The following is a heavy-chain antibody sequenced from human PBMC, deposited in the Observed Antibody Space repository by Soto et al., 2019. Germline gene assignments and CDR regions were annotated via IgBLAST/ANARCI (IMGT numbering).Heavy chain of an antibody. CDR3: ARQRTLLYYFDY. CDR2: IYYSGST. D-gene: IGHD1-26*01. J-gene: IGHJ4*02. V-gene: IGHV4-59*08. Sequence: KQSQTLSLTCTVSGGSISSYYWSWIRQPPGKGLEWIGYIYYSGSTNYNPSLKSRVTISVDTSKNQFSLKLSSVTAADTAVYYCARQRTLLYYFDYWGQGTLVTVSS. CDR1: GGSISSYY.